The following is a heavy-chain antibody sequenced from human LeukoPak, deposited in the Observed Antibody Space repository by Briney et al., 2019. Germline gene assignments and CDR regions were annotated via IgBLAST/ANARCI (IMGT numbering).Heavy chain of an antibody. D-gene: IGHD6-6*01. CDR1: GFTFSRYA. V-gene: IGHV3-23*01. CDR2: ITVSGGDT. J-gene: IGHJ4*02. Sequence: GSLRLSCAASGFTFSRYAMSWVRQAPGKGLEWVSAITVSGGDTFHADSVKGRLTISRDNSKNALYLQMNSLRVEDTAVYYCVKGSSSSRPYYFDYWGQGTLVTVSS. CDR3: VKGSSSSRPYYFDY.